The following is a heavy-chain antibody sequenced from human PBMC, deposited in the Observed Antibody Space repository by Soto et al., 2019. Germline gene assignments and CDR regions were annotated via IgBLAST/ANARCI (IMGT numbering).Heavy chain of an antibody. V-gene: IGHV3-11*01. Sequence: PGGSLRLSCAASGFTFSDYYTSWIRQAPGKGLEWVSYITSSGSTIYYADSVKGRFTISRDNAKNSLYLQMNSLRAEDTAVYYCARISNTSPNWFDPWGQGTLVTVSS. CDR1: GFTFSDYY. J-gene: IGHJ5*02. D-gene: IGHD2-2*01. CDR3: ARISNTSPNWFDP. CDR2: ITSSGSTI.